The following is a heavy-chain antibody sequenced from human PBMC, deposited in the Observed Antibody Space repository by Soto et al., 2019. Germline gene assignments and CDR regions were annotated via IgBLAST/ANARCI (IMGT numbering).Heavy chain of an antibody. D-gene: IGHD3-22*01. V-gene: IGHV1-69*01. J-gene: IGHJ2*01. CDR3: ARAYYDSSGYYYVGYWYFDL. Sequence: QVQLVQSGAEVKKPGSSVKVSCKASGGTYSSYAISWVRQAPGQGLEWMGGIIPIFGTANYAQKFQGRVTTTADESTSTAYMELSSLRSEDTAVYYCARAYYDSSGYYYVGYWYFDLWGRGTLVTVSS. CDR2: IIPIFGTA. CDR1: GGTYSSYA.